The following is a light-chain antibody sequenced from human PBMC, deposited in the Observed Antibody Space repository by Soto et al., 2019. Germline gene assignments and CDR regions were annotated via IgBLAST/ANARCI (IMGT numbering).Light chain of an antibody. CDR1: QSVSSSY. CDR3: QQYGSSPFT. J-gene: IGKJ3*01. V-gene: IGKV3-20*01. Sequence: EIVLTQSPGTLSLSPGERATLSCRASQSVSSSYLAWYQQKPGQAPRLLIYGASSRATGIPDRFSGSGSGTDVTLTISRLEPEDFAVYYCQQYGSSPFTFGPVTKVDIK. CDR2: GAS.